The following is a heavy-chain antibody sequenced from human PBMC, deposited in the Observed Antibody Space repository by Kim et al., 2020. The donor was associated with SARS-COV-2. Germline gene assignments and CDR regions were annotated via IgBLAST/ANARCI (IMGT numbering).Heavy chain of an antibody. V-gene: IGHV3-23*01. D-gene: IGHD3-22*01. Sequence: SVKGRFPISRDNAKNTLYLQMNSLRAEDTAVYYCAKVGLSGYYSDWYFDLWGRGTLVTVSS. CDR3: AKVGLSGYYSDWYFDL. J-gene: IGHJ2*01.